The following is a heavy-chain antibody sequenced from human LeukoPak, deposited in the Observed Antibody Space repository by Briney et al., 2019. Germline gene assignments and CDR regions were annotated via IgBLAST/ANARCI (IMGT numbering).Heavy chain of an antibody. V-gene: IGHV1-46*01. Sequence: ASVKVSCKASGYTFTSYYMHWVRQAPGQGLEWMGIINPSGGSTSYAQKFQGRVTMTRDTSISTAYMELSRLRSDDTAVYYCARDLSNSSGPSGYWGQGTLVTVSS. CDR3: ARDLSNSSGPSGY. CDR1: GYTFTSYY. CDR2: INPSGGST. J-gene: IGHJ4*02. D-gene: IGHD3-22*01.